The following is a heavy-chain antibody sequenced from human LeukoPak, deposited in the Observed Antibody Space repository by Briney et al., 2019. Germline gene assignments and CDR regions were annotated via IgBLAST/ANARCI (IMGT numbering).Heavy chain of an antibody. Sequence: ASVKASCKASGGTFSSYAISWVRQAPGQGLEWMGGIIPIFGTANYAQKFQGRVTITTDESTSTAYMELSSLRSEDTAVYYCARQYCSGGSCYSWATHNNWFDPWGQGTLVTVSS. CDR3: ARQYCSGGSCYSWATHNNWFDP. D-gene: IGHD2-15*01. CDR1: GGTFSSYA. V-gene: IGHV1-69*05. J-gene: IGHJ5*02. CDR2: IIPIFGTA.